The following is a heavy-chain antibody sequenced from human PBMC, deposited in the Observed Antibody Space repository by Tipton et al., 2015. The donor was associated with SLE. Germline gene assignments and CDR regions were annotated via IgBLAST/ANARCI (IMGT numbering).Heavy chain of an antibody. CDR2: IYDSGST. CDR1: GGSFSGYY. V-gene: IGHV4-59*01. J-gene: IGHJ6*03. Sequence: TLSLTCTVSGGSFSGYYWNWIRQPPGKGLEWIGYIYDSGSTNFNPSLKSRVIISEDTSKNQLSLKLSSVTAADTAVYYCARAGAGYYYYYYMDVWGKGTTVTVSS. CDR3: ARAGAGYYYYYYMDV.